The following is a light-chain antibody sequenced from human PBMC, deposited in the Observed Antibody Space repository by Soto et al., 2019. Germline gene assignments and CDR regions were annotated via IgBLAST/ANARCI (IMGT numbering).Light chain of an antibody. CDR3: QQYDNWPRT. CDR2: GAS. J-gene: IGKJ1*01. V-gene: IGKV3-15*01. Sequence: EIVMTQSPGTLSVSPGERATLSCRASQSVSSNLAWYQQKPDQAPSLLIYGASTRATGIPARFSGSGSGTEFALTISSLQSEDFAVYYCQQYDNWPRTFCQGTKVEIK. CDR1: QSVSSN.